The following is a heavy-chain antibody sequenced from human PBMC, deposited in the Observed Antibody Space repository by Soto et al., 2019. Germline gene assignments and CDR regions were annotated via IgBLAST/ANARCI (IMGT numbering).Heavy chain of an antibody. CDR2: ISHSGRT. J-gene: IGHJ3*02. CDR1: GGSFSGYY. V-gene: IGHV4-34*01. Sequence: PSETLSLTCAVYGGSFSGYYWGWIRQPPGKGLEWIGEISHSGRTNYNPSLKSRVTISIDMSRNHFSLKLSSVTAADTALYYCARVERGIATKVADAFDSWGQGIM. D-gene: IGHD2-21*01. CDR3: ARVERGIATKVADAFDS.